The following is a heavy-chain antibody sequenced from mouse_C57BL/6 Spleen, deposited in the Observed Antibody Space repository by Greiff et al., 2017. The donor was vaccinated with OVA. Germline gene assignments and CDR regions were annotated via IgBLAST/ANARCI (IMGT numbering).Heavy chain of an antibody. CDR2: IYPGSGST. V-gene: IGHV1-55*01. D-gene: IGHD1-1*01. CDR3: ARPTFTTVVANWYFDV. J-gene: IGHJ1*03. Sequence: QVQLQQPGAELVKPGASVKMSCKASGYTFTSYWITWAKQRPGQGLEWIGDIYPGSGSTNYNEKFKSKATLTVDTSSSTAYMQLSSLTSEDSAVYYCARPTFTTVVANWYFDVWGTGTTVTVSS. CDR1: GYTFTSYW.